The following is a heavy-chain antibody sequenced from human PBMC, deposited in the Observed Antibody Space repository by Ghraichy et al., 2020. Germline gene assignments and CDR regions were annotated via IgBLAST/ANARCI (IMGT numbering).Heavy chain of an antibody. V-gene: IGHV3-64D*06. CDR3: VKADVFDDYFDY. J-gene: IGHJ4*02. D-gene: IGHD3-3*01. Sequence: GESLNISCSASGFTFRNYPMHWVRQAPGKGLEYVSGIGSNGGGTYYADSVKGRFTFSRDNSKNTLYLQMSSLRPEETAVYYCVKADVFDDYFDYWGQGTLVTVSS. CDR1: GFTFRNYP. CDR2: IGSNGGGT.